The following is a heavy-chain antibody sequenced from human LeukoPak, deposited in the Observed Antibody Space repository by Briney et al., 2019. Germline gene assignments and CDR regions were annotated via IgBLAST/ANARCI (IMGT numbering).Heavy chain of an antibody. D-gene: IGHD5-12*01. V-gene: IGHV3-23*01. CDR3: AKEPRVATIEIFDY. J-gene: IGHJ4*02. Sequence: PGVSLRLSCAASGFTFSSYAMSWVRQAPGKGLEWVSSISGGGAVTYYADSVEGRFTISRDNSKNTVYLQMNSLRAEDTAVYYCAKEPRVATIEIFDYWGQGTLVTVSS. CDR2: ISGGGAVT. CDR1: GFTFSSYA.